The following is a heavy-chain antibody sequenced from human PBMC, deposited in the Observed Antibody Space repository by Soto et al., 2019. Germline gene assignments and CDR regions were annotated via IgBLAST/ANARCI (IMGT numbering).Heavy chain of an antibody. CDR3: AKGPQSSSWYRAGWHFDY. D-gene: IGHD6-13*01. J-gene: IGHJ4*02. CDR2: ISGSGGST. CDR1: GFTFSSYA. Sequence: GGSLRLSCAASGFTFSSYAMSWVRQAPGKGLEWVSAISGSGGSTYYADSVKGRFTISRDNSKNTLYLQMNSLRAEDTAVYYCAKGPQSSSWYRAGWHFDYWGQGTLVTVSS. V-gene: IGHV3-23*01.